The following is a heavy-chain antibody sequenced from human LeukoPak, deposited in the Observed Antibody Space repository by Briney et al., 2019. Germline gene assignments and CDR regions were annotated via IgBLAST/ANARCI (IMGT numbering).Heavy chain of an antibody. J-gene: IGHJ4*02. CDR1: GFTFSSYS. CDR3: ARDEELDTAEYYFDY. CDR2: ISSSSSYI. V-gene: IGHV3-21*01. Sequence: GGSLRLSCAASGFTFSSYSMNWVRQAPGKGLEWVSSISSSSSYIYYADSVKGRFTISRDNAKNSLYLQMNSLRAEDTAVYYCARDEELDTAEYYFDYWGQGTLVTVSS. D-gene: IGHD5-18*01.